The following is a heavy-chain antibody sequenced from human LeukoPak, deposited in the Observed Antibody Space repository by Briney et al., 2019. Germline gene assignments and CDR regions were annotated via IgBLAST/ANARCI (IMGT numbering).Heavy chain of an antibody. D-gene: IGHD6-19*01. J-gene: IGHJ5*02. CDR1: GYTFTSYD. CDR2: MNPNSGNT. CDR3: ARRRSGYSSGWYRRKGWFDP. Sequence: ASVKVSCKASGYTFTSYDINWVRQATGQGLEWMGWMNPNSGNTGYAQKFQGRVTMTRNTSISTAYMELSSLRSEDTAVYYRARRRSGYSSGWYRRKGWFDPWGQGTLVTVSS. V-gene: IGHV1-8*01.